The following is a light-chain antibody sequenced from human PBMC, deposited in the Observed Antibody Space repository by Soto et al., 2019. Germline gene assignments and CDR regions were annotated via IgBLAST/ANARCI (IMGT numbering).Light chain of an antibody. Sequence: QSALTQPASVSGSPGQSVTISCTGTSRDVGYYNYVSWYQLHPGKAPKLMIYDVTNRPSGISNRFSGSKSGNTASLTISGLQAEDEADYYCSSYTTSATGVFGGGTELTV. CDR2: DVT. CDR1: SRDVGYYNY. J-gene: IGLJ3*02. V-gene: IGLV2-14*01. CDR3: SSYTTSATGV.